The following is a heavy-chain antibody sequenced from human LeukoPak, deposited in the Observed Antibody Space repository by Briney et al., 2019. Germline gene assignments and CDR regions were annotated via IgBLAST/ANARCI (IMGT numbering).Heavy chain of an antibody. D-gene: IGHD4-11*01. V-gene: IGHV3-7*01. CDR2: IKTDASEK. CDR3: AAYSTRNAREFQS. CDR1: GFIFSNCW. Sequence: GGSLRLSCETSGFIFSNCWMTWVRQAPGKGLEWVANIKTDASEKYYADSVKGRFTISRDNAKMSLYLQMNSLRVEDTAVYYCAAYSTRNAREFQSWGQGTLVTVSS. J-gene: IGHJ1*01.